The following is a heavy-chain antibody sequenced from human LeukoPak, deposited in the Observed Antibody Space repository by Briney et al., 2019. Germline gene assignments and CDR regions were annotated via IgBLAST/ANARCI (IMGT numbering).Heavy chain of an antibody. CDR3: AKSPAPVAGSFDY. CDR2: ISGSGGST. V-gene: IGHV3-23*01. Sequence: SCKASGYTFTSYAMHWVRQAPGKGLEWVSAISGSGGSTYYADSVKGRFTISRDNSKNTLYLQMNSLRAEDTAVYYCAKSPAPVAGSFDYWGQGTLVTVSS. CDR1: GYTFTSYA. J-gene: IGHJ4*02. D-gene: IGHD6-19*01.